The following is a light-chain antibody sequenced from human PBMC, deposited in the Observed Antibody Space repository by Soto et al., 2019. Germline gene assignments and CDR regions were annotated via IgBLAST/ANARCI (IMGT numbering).Light chain of an antibody. CDR1: QSVSVY. J-gene: IGKJ5*01. Sequence: EIVLTQSPATLSLSPGERATLSCRASQSVSVYLAWYQQKPGQAPRLLIYDASNRAAGIPARFSGSGSGTDSPLTVSSLEPEDFAVYYCQQRAQWPITFGQGTRLEIK. CDR3: QQRAQWPIT. V-gene: IGKV3-11*01. CDR2: DAS.